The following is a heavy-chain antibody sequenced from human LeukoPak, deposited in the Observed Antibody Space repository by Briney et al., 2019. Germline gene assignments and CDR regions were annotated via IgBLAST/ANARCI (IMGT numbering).Heavy chain of an antibody. D-gene: IGHD4-23*01. Sequence: SGTLSLTCAVSGGSISSSNWWSWVRQPPGKGLEWIGEIYHSGSTNYNPSLRSRVTISVDTSKNQFSLKLSSVTAADTAVYYCTRENNDYGGKKAFDYWGQGTLVTVSS. CDR3: TRENNDYGGKKAFDY. J-gene: IGHJ4*02. CDR2: IYHSGST. CDR1: GGSISSSNW. V-gene: IGHV4-4*02.